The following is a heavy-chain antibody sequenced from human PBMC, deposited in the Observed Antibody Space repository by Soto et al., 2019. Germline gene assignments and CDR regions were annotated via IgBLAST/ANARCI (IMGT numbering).Heavy chain of an antibody. J-gene: IGHJ6*02. CDR2: IIDSGAST. CDR3: AKGRSYYYYYGVDV. CDR1: GFTFSSCA. V-gene: IGHV3-23*01. Sequence: EVQLLKSGGGLVQPGGSLRLSCAASGFTFSSCAMGWVRQAPGKGLEWVSDIIDSGASTYYADSVKGRFTISRDNSKSTLYLQMNSLRAEDTALYYCAKGRSYYYYYGVDVWGQGTTVTVSS.